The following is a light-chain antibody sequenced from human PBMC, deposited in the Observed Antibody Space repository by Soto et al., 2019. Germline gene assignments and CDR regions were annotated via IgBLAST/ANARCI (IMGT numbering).Light chain of an antibody. CDR1: QRIKNF. CDR3: QQSFSTPPT. CDR2: DAS. V-gene: IGKV1-39*01. Sequence: DLQMTQSPSSLSASVGDRVTIACRASQRIKNFLNWYQQKPGKAPKLLIYDASSLQSGVPSRFTGSGSGTDFTLTVNSVQPEDFATYYCQQSFSTPPTFGQGTNLEIK. J-gene: IGKJ2*01.